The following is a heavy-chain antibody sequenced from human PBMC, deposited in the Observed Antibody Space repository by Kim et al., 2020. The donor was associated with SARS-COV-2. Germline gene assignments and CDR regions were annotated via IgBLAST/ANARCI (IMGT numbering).Heavy chain of an antibody. CDR1: GDSVSSNSAA. J-gene: IGHJ4*02. V-gene: IGHV6-1*01. Sequence: SQTLSLTCAISGDSVSSNSAAWNWIRQSPSRGLEWLGRTYYRSKWYNDYAVSVKSRITINPDTSKNQFSLQLNSVTPEDTAVYYCARDLLWFGELSSGIDYWGQGTLVTVSS. CDR3: ARDLLWFGELSSGIDY. CDR2: TYYRSKWYN. D-gene: IGHD3-10*01.